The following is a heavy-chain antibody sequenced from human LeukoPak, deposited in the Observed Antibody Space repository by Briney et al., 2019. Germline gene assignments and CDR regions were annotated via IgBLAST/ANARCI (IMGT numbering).Heavy chain of an antibody. Sequence: GGSLRLSCAATGFTLSGHSMNWVRQAPGKGLDWVSSISPTSAYIYYQDSVKSRFTISRDDAKSSLYLEMDSLRAEDTAVYYCARTIYYYESTSYFSDAFDVWGQGTMVTVSS. D-gene: IGHD3-22*01. CDR2: ISPTSAYI. CDR3: ARTIYYYESTSYFSDAFDV. CDR1: GFTLSGHS. V-gene: IGHV3-21*01. J-gene: IGHJ3*01.